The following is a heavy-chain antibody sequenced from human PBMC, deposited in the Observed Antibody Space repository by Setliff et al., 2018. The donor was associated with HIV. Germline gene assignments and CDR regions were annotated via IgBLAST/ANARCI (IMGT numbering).Heavy chain of an antibody. Sequence: ASVKVSCKASGYTFTSYDINWVRQATGQGLEWMGWISAYNGHTNYAQKFQGRVTITADESTSTACMELSSLKSDDTAVYYCARGYFGSSGFGFQHWGQGTAVTVSS. J-gene: IGHJ1*01. CDR1: GYTFTSYD. CDR2: ISAYNGHT. V-gene: IGHV1-18*01. CDR3: ARGYFGSSGFGFQH. D-gene: IGHD3-10*01.